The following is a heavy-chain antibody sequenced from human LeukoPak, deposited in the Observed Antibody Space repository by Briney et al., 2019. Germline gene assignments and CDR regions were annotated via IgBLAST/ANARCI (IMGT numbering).Heavy chain of an antibody. D-gene: IGHD3-10*01. Sequence: SETLSLTCTVSGGSVSSGSYSWSWIRQPPGKGLERIGYIYYSGSTNYNPSRESRVSISVDTSKNQFCLKLSSVTAADTGVYYCARGAGTGDANCDYWRQGTLVTVSS. CDR3: ARGAGTGDANCDY. V-gene: IGHV4-61*01. J-gene: IGHJ4*02. CDR1: GGSVSSGSYS. CDR2: IYYSGST.